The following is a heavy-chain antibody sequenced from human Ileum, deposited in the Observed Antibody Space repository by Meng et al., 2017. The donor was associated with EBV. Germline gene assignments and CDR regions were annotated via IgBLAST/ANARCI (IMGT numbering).Heavy chain of an antibody. CDR2: TYYRSKWYN. Sequence: QEQRWMSSAGRRQRWQNPPPTGGNYGGGCSYHRAGSKRVREFPSRGLGWLGRTYYRSKWYNEYAVSVKSRITINADTSKNQFSLQMNSVTPEDTAVYYCARGARLAPFDYWGQGTLVTVSS. CDR1: GGGCSYHRAG. D-gene: IGHD6-19*01. CDR3: ARGARLAPFDY. J-gene: IGHJ4*02. V-gene: IGHV6-1*02.